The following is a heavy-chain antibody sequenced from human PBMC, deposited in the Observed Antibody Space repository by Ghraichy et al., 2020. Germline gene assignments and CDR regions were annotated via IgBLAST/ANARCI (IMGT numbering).Heavy chain of an antibody. V-gene: IGHV4-4*02. CDR1: GGSISSSNW. CDR3: ARDIPSVVVVAATGDYYYYYYMDV. CDR2: IYHSGST. D-gene: IGHD2-15*01. Sequence: SETLSLTCAVSGGSISSSNWWSWVRQPPGKGLEWIGEIYHSGSTNYNPSLKSRVTISVDKSKNQFSLKLSSVTAADTAVYYCARDIPSVVVVAATGDYYYYYYMDVWGKGTTVTVSS. J-gene: IGHJ6*03.